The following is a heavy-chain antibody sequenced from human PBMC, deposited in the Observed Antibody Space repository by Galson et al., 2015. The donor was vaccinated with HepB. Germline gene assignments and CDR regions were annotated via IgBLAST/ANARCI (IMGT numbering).Heavy chain of an antibody. V-gene: IGHV3-33*08. CDR3: ARTPGAARFDWANIDF. CDR2: IYYDGSET. J-gene: IGHJ4*02. CDR1: GFTFSNYG. Sequence: SLRLSCAASGFTFSNYGMHWVRQAPGKALEWVAIIYYDGSETFYGDSVKGRFTISRDNSNNTLFLQMNNVRVEDTAVYFCARTPGAARFDWANIDFWGQGTLVTVAS. D-gene: IGHD3-9*01.